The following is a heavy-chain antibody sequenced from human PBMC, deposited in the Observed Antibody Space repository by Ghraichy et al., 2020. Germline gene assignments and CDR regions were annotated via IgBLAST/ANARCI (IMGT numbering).Heavy chain of an antibody. D-gene: IGHD3-22*01. J-gene: IGHJ3*02. CDR2: IDWDDDK. CDR3: ARIPLRSNYYDSSGYHDAFDI. V-gene: IGHV2-70*11. CDR1: GFSLSTSGMC. Sequence: SGPTLVKPTQTLTLTCTFSGFSLSTSGMCVSWIRQPPGKALEWLARIDWDDDKYYSTSLKTRLTISKDTSKNQVVLTMTNMDPVDTATYYCARIPLRSNYYDSSGYHDAFDIWGQGTMVTVSS.